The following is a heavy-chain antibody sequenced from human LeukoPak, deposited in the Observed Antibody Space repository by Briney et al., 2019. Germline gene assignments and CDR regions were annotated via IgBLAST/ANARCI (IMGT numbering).Heavy chain of an antibody. Sequence: SETLSLTCTVSGGSISSYYWSWIRQPPGKGLEWIGYIYYSGSTNYNPSLKSRVTISVDTSKNQFSLKLSSVTAADTAVYYCARLGQRTAAFDIWGQGTMVTVSS. V-gene: IGHV4-59*01. D-gene: IGHD3-16*01. J-gene: IGHJ3*02. CDR2: IYYSGST. CDR3: ARLGQRTAAFDI. CDR1: GGSISSYY.